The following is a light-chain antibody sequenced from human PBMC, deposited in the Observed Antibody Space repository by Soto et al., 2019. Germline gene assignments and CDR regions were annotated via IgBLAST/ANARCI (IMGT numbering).Light chain of an antibody. CDR3: SLYTSENTYV. CDR1: STDFVSYNR. V-gene: IGLV2-18*01. Sequence: SGLTQPXSVSGSPGQSVTISCTGTSTDFVSYNRVSWYQQPPGTAPKLIIYEASNRPSGVPDRFSGSKSGNTASLTISGLQAADEADYYCSLYTSENTYVFGT. J-gene: IGLJ1*01. CDR2: EAS.